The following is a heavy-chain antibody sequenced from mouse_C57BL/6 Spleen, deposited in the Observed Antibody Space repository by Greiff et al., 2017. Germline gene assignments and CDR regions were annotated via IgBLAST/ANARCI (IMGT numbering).Heavy chain of an antibody. V-gene: IGHV1-53*01. J-gene: IGHJ4*01. D-gene: IGHD2-4*01. CDR1: GYTFTSYW. Sequence: QVQLQQPGTELVKPGASVTLSCKASGYTFTSYWMHWVKQRPGQGLEWIGNINPSNGGTNYNEKFKSKDTLTVDKSSSTAYMQLSSLTSEDSAVYYCARWAMITRAMDYWGQGTSVTVSS. CDR3: ARWAMITRAMDY. CDR2: INPSNGGT.